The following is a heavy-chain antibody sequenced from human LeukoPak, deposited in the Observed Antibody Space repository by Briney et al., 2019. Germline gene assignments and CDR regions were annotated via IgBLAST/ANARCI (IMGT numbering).Heavy chain of an antibody. CDR3: ARGTAAAANRNWFDS. V-gene: IGHV3-23*01. CDR2: ITETGAGT. D-gene: IGHD6-13*01. CDR1: GFMFSRYA. J-gene: IGHJ5*01. Sequence: HPGGSLRLSCAASGFMFSRYAMIWVRQTPGEGLEWVSAITETGAGTYYADSVKGRFTMSRDNSRNTVYLQMDSLRAEDTAVYFCARGTAAAANRNWFDSWGQGTLVTVSS.